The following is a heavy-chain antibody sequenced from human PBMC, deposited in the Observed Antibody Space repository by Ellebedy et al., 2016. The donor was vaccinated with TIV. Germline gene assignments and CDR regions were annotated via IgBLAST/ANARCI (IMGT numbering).Heavy chain of an antibody. D-gene: IGHD2-21*01. CDR1: GYTFTNYG. V-gene: IGHV1-18*04. Sequence: AASVKVSCKASGYTFTNYGINWVRQAPGQGLEWMGWISAYNGNTNYAQKVQDRVTMTTDTSTTTAYMELRSLRSDDTAVYYCARDTIPYTFRNNWFAPWGQGTLVTVSS. CDR2: ISAYNGNT. CDR3: ARDTIPYTFRNNWFAP. J-gene: IGHJ5*02.